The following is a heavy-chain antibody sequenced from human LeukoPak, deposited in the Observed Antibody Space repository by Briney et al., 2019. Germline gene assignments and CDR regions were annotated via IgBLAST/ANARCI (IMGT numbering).Heavy chain of an antibody. V-gene: IGHV3-11*01. Sequence: AGGSLRLSCAASGFTFSDYYINWIRQAPGKGLEWVSHISSSGGTIYYADSVKGRFTISRDNPKNSLYLQMNSLRAEDTAVYYCVWGGYRSFDYWGQGTLVTVSS. CDR2: ISSSGGTI. D-gene: IGHD3-16*02. J-gene: IGHJ4*02. CDR3: VWGGYRSFDY. CDR1: GFTFSDYY.